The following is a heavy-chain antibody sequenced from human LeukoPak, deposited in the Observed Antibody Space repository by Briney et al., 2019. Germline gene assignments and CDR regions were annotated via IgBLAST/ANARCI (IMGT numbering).Heavy chain of an antibody. Sequence: ASVKVSCKASGYTFPDYYMHWVRPAPGQGLEWMGWINPNSGGTNYAQKFQGRVTMTRDASISTAYMELSRLRSDDTAVYYCARDYDSSGNYGMDVWGQGTTVTVSS. CDR2: INPNSGGT. J-gene: IGHJ6*02. V-gene: IGHV1-2*02. D-gene: IGHD3-22*01. CDR3: ARDYDSSGNYGMDV. CDR1: GYTFPDYY.